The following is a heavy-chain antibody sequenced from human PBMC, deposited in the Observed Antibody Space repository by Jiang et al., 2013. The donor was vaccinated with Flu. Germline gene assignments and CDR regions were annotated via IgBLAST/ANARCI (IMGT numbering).Heavy chain of an antibody. CDR1: GGTFSSYA. CDR3: ARGGGYCTNGVCRYYYYMDV. V-gene: IGHV1-69*01. D-gene: IGHD2-8*01. CDR2: IIPIFGTA. J-gene: IGHJ6*03. Sequence: SGAEVKKPGSSVKVSCKASGGTFSSYAISWVRQAPGQGLEWMGGIIPIFGTANYAQKFQGRVTITADESTSTAYMELSSLRSEDTAVYYCARGGGYCTNGVCRYYYYMDVWGKGTTGHRLL.